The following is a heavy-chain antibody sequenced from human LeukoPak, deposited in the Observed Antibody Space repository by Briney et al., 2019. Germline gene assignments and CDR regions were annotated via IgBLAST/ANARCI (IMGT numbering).Heavy chain of an antibody. CDR2: INHSGST. CDR1: GGSFSGYY. V-gene: IGHV4-34*01. D-gene: IGHD6-13*01. J-gene: IGHJ5*02. Sequence: PSETLSLTCAVYGGSFSGYYWSWIRQPPGKGLEWIGEINHSGSTNYNPSLKSRVTISVDTSKNQFSLKLSSVTAADTAVYYWAREAAAGIVWFDPWGEGTLVTVSS. CDR3: AREAAAGIVWFDP.